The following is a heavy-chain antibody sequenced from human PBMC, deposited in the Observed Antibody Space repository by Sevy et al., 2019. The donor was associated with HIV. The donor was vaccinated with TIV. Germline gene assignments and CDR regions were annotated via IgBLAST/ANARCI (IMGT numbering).Heavy chain of an antibody. CDR1: GFTFNIYG. Sequence: GGSLRLSCAASGFTFNIYGMHWVRQAPGKGLEWVAVIWKDGRNKFYADSVKGRFTFSRDNSRGTLSLQMVSLRVEDTAVYYGVREKGPFTAFDIWGQGTMVTVSS. CDR3: VREKGPFTAFDI. J-gene: IGHJ3*02. V-gene: IGHV3-33*04. CDR2: IWKDGRNK. D-gene: IGHD3-16*01.